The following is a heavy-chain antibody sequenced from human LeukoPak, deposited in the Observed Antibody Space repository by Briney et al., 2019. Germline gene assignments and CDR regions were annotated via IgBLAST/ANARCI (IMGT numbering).Heavy chain of an antibody. D-gene: IGHD3-16*01. V-gene: IGHV4-59*08. Sequence: SETLSLTCTVSGGSISSHYWSWIRQPPGKGLEWIGYIYNIGSTNYNPSLRSRVTISLDTFKNQFSLKLTSVTAADTAVYFCARDDYGVFDAFDVWGQGTVVTLS. CDR3: ARDDYGVFDAFDV. CDR1: GGSISSHY. J-gene: IGHJ3*01. CDR2: IYNIGST.